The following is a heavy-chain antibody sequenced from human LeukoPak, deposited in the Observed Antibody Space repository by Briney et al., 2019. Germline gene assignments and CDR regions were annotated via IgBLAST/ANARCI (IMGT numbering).Heavy chain of an antibody. CDR3: ARDPEGHGYYFDY. CDR2: IHTSGST. D-gene: IGHD3-3*01. V-gene: IGHV4-4*07. Sequence: SEALSLTCTVSGGSTSNYFCTWLRQSAGKGLEWIGRIHTSGSTNYNPSLKSRVSMSVDTSKNQFSLKLSSVTAADTAVYYCARDPEGHGYYFDYWGQGALVTVSS. J-gene: IGHJ4*02. CDR1: GGSTSNYF.